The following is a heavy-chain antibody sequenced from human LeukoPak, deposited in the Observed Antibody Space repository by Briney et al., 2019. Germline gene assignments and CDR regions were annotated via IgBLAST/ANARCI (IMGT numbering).Heavy chain of an antibody. V-gene: IGHV4-59*11. CDR3: ARNDVVTTQFDY. Sequence: SETLSLTCTVSGGSISSHYWSWVRQPQGKGLEWIGYIYYSGSANYNPSLKSRVTISVDTSKNHFSLKLSSVTAADTAVYYCARNDVVTTQFDYWGQGTLVTVSS. CDR2: IYYSGSA. D-gene: IGHD5-12*01. J-gene: IGHJ4*02. CDR1: GGSISSHY.